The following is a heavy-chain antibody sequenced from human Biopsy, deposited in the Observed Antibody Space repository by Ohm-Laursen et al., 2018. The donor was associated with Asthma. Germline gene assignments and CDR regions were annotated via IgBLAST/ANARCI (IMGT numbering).Heavy chain of an antibody. CDR2: ISVYNGNT. J-gene: IGHJ6*02. V-gene: IGHV1-18*01. CDR1: GYTFNSAG. CDR3: ARAVDYSHYYGIDV. Sequence: ASVKVSCKTSGYTFNSAGITWVRQAPGQGLEWMGWISVYNGNTKVAQKLQDRVTMITDTSTSTAYMELRSLRSDDTAAYFCARAVDYSHYYGIDVWGQGTTVTVS. D-gene: IGHD3-10*01.